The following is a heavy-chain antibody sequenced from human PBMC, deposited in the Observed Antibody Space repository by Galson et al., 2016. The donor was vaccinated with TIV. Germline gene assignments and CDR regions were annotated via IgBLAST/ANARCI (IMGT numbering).Heavy chain of an antibody. CDR3: AKEEERRLPY. V-gene: IGHV3-30*18. Sequence: SLRLSCADPGFTFSHYPMHWVRQAPGKGLQWVAVVSYDGNNENYADSVKGRFTISRDNSKNTLYLQMNSLRTEDTAVYYCAKEEERRLPYWGQGTLVTVSS. J-gene: IGHJ4*02. CDR1: GFTFSHYP. CDR2: VSYDGNNE. D-gene: IGHD1-1*01.